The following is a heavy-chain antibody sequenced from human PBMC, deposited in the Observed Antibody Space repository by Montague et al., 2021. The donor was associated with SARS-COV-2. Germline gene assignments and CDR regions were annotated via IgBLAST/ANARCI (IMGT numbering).Heavy chain of an antibody. CDR3: AKDLTGGGELQGLFDY. V-gene: IGHV3-23*01. CDR2: ISGSGGSR. J-gene: IGHJ4*02. Sequence: SLRLSCAASRFTFSSYAMSWVRQAPGKGLEWVSAISGSGGSRYSAGSLRGRFTISRDNSKNTLYLQLNSLRAEDTAVYHCAKDLTGGGELQGLFDYWGQGTLVTVSS. CDR1: RFTFSSYA. D-gene: IGHD1-14*01.